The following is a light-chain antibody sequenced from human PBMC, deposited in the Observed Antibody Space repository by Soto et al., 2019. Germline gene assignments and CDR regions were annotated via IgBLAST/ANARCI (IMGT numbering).Light chain of an antibody. CDR2: DAS. CDR3: QQRSNWPIT. CDR1: QSVSSY. Sequence: EIVLTQSPATLSLSPGERATLSCRASQSVSSYLAWYQQKPGQAPRLLMYDASNRATGIPARFSGSGSGTDFTLTIRSLEPEDFAVYYCQQRSNWPITFGQGTRLEIK. J-gene: IGKJ5*01. V-gene: IGKV3-11*01.